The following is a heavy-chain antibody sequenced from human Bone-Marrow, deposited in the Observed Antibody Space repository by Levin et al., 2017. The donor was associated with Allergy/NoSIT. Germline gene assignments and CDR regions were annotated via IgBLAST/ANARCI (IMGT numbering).Heavy chain of an antibody. J-gene: IGHJ4*02. V-gene: IGHV3-23*01. Sequence: GESLKISCGASGFTFNTFTMSWVRQGPGRGLEWLADISGSGGRTYYADSVKGRFSISRGNSKKIVYLQMNSLRGEDTAVYYCAKNLGADEGDDILTGLFDYWGQGTLVTVSS. CDR3: AKNLGADEGDDILTGLFDY. CDR2: ISGSGGRT. D-gene: IGHD3-9*01. CDR1: GFTFNTFT.